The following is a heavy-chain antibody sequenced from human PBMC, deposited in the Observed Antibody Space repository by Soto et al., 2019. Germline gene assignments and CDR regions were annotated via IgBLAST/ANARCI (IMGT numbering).Heavy chain of an antibody. J-gene: IGHJ4*02. CDR3: ARGSQDSYYY. D-gene: IGHD5-18*01. V-gene: IGHV4-34*02. Sequence: QVQLRQWGAGLLKPSETLSLTCAAYGESFRIYYWSWIRQPPGKGLEWIGEINHGGSTNYNPSLERRVTKSVDTSKNQFSLKLTSVTAADTAVYYCARGSQDSYYYWAQGTLVTVSS. CDR2: INHGGST. CDR1: GESFRIYY.